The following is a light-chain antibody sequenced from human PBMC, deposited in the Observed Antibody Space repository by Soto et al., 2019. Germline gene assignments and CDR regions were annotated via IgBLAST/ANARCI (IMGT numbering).Light chain of an antibody. CDR1: QSVTTN. J-gene: IGKJ5*01. CDR3: QQRSKWPLSVT. CDR2: DAS. Sequence: EIVLTQSPATLSLSPGERATLSCRASQSVTTNFAWYQQKPGQAPRLLIYDASNRATGIPARFSGSGSGTDFTLTISNLEPEDFALYYCQQRSKWPLSVTFGQGTRLEIK. V-gene: IGKV3-11*01.